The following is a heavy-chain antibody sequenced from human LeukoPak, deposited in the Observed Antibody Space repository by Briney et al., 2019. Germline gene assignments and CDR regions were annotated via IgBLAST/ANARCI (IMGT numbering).Heavy chain of an antibody. CDR3: AKSHVMVRGYFDY. D-gene: IGHD3-10*01. CDR2: ISYDGSNK. V-gene: IGHV3-30*18. J-gene: IGHJ4*02. CDR1: GFAFSSYA. Sequence: GGSLRLSCAASGFAFSSYAMHWVRQAPGKGLEWVAVISYDGSNKYYADSVKGRFTISRGNSKNTLYLQMNSLRAEDTAVYYCAKSHVMVRGYFDYWGQGALVTVSS.